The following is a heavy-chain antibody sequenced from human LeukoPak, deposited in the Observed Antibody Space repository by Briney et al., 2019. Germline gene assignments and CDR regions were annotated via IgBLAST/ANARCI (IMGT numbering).Heavy chain of an antibody. CDR3: ARQPEGTWFDP. V-gene: IGHV5-10-1*01. J-gene: IGHJ5*02. D-gene: IGHD1-1*01. CDR1: GYSFTSNW. CDR2: IDPSDSYT. Sequence: GASLRISCKGSGYSFTSNWISWVHQIPGKRLEWMGRIDPSDSYTNYSPSFQGHVTISADKSISTAYLQWSSLKASDTAMYYCARQPEGTWFDPWGQGTLVTVSS.